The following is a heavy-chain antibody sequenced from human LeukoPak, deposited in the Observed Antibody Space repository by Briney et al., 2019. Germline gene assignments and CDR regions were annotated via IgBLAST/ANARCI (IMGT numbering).Heavy chain of an antibody. V-gene: IGHV4-31*03. CDR2: IFYSGTT. CDR1: GGSIRNGDYY. D-gene: IGHD3-10*01. Sequence: SETLSLTCTVSGGSIRNGDYYCAWIRQHPGKGLEWIGYIFYSGTTHYNPSLKSRVTMSVDTSQNQFSLKLTSVTAADTAVYYRATGYGSGWFDRWGQGTLVTVSS. J-gene: IGHJ5*02. CDR3: ATGYGSGWFDR.